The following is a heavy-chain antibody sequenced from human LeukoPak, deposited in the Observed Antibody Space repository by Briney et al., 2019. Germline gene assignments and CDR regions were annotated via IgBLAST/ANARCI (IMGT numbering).Heavy chain of an antibody. CDR3: ARVSTAREYYDFWSGYYNYCYYYMDV. D-gene: IGHD3-3*01. CDR2: INSDGSST. J-gene: IGHJ6*03. CDR1: GFTFSSYW. Sequence: GGSLRLSCAASGFTFSSYWMHWVRQAPGKGLVWVSRINSDGSSTSYADSVKGRFTISRDNAKNSLYLQMNSLRAEDTAVYYCARVSTAREYYDFWSGYYNYCYYYMDVWGKGTTVTVSS. V-gene: IGHV3-74*01.